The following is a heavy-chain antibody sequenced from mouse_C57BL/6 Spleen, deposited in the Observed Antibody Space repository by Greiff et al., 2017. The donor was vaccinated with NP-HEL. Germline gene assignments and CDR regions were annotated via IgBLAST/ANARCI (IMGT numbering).Heavy chain of an antibody. V-gene: IGHV1-55*01. Sequence: VQLQQPGAELVKPGASVKMSCKASGYTFTSYWITWVKQRPGQGLEWIGDIYPGSGSTNYNEKFKSKATLTVDTSSSTAYMQLSSLTSEDSAVYYCARWAYSNFSWFAYWGQGTLVTVSA. D-gene: IGHD2-5*01. CDR2: IYPGSGST. CDR3: ARWAYSNFSWFAY. J-gene: IGHJ3*01. CDR1: GYTFTSYW.